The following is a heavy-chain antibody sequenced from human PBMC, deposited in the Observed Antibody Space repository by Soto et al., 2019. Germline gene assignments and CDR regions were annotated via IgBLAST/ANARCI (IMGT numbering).Heavy chain of an antibody. V-gene: IGHV3-33*01. CDR3: ARGGKWLVNYFDY. D-gene: IGHD6-19*01. J-gene: IGHJ4*02. CDR2: IWYDGSNK. Sequence: QVQLVESGGGVVQPGRSLRLSCAASGFTFSSYGMHWVRQAPGKGLEWVAVIWYDGSNKYYADSVKGRFTISRDNSKNTLYLQMNRLRTEDTAVYYCARGGKWLVNYFDYWGQGTLVTVSS. CDR1: GFTFSSYG.